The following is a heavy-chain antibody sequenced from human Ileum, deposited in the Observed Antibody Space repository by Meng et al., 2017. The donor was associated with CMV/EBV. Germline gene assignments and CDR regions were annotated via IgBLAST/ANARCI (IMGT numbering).Heavy chain of an antibody. V-gene: IGHV1-18*01. CDR2: ISAYDGNT. CDR1: GFTFTSYG. J-gene: IGHJ5*02. CDR3: AKWGQSSRWPPDPFDP. Sequence: QVQLVQSGAEVKTPGASVKVLCKTSGFTFTSYGITWVRQAPGQGLEYMGWISAYDGNTNYAQKFQGRVTMTTDASTSTAYMELRSLRSDDTAVYYCAKWGQSSRWPPDPFDPWGPGTLVTVSS. D-gene: IGHD6-13*01.